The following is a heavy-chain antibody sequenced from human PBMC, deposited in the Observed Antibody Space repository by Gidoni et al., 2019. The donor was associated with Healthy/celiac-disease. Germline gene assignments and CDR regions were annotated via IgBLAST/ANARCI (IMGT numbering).Heavy chain of an antibody. CDR1: GGSISSSRYY. CDR2: IYYSGCT. J-gene: IGHJ3*02. CDR3: ARQEAPDAFDI. V-gene: IGHV4-39*01. Sequence: QLQLQESGPGLVKPSETLSLTCTVSGGSISSSRYYWGWIRQPPGKGLEWIGSIYYSGCTYYNPSLTSRVTISVDTSKNQFALKLSSVTAADTAVYYCARQEAPDAFDIWGQGTMVTVSS.